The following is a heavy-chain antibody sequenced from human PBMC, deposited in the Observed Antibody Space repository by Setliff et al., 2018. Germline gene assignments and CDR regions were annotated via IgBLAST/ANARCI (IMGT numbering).Heavy chain of an antibody. CDR2: IYSSGIT. CDR1: GGSISSGSYY. D-gene: IGHD7-27*01. V-gene: IGHV4-61*09. CDR3: ARQPPLNWAIPFDL. J-gene: IGHJ3*01. Sequence: PSETLSLTCTVSGGSISSGSYYWSWIRQPAGKGLEWIGHIYSSGITNYNPSLKSRLTMSVDTSKNQFSLHLSSMTAADTAVYYCARQPPLNWAIPFDLWGQGKRVTVSS.